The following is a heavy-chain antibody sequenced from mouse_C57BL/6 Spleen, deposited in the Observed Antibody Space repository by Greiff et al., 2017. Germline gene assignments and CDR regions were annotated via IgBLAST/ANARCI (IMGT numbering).Heavy chain of an antibody. J-gene: IGHJ2*01. V-gene: IGHV7-3*01. CDR1: GFTFTDYY. CDR3: ARYGYGSSHFDY. D-gene: IGHD1-1*01. Sequence: EVQRVESGGGLVQPGGSLSLSCAASGFTFTDYYMSWVRQPPGKALEWLGFIRNKANGYTTEYSASVKGRFTISRDNSQSILYLQMNALRAEDSATYYCARYGYGSSHFDYWGQGTTLTVSS. CDR2: IRNKANGYTT.